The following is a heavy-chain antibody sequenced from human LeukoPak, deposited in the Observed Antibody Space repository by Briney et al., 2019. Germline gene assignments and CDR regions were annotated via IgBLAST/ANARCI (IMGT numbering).Heavy chain of an antibody. D-gene: IGHD3-10*01. CDR1: GRSIRSYY. CDR3: ARVFSSAHGHDAFDI. CDR2: IYYSGST. V-gene: IGHV4-59*01. Sequence: SSEPLSLTCTLCGRSIRSYYWRGIRQPPGRGVEWIGYIYYSGSTNYNPSLNRRVTISVDTSKYQFSLKLSSVTATDTPVYYCARVFSSAHGHDAFDIWGQGTMVTVSP. J-gene: IGHJ3*02.